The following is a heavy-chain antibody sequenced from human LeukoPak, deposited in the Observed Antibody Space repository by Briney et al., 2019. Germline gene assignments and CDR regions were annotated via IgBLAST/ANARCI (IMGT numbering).Heavy chain of an antibody. CDR2: INPNSGGT. J-gene: IGHJ4*02. CDR1: GYTFTGYY. Sequence: ASVKVSCKASGYTFTGYYMHWVRQAPGQGLEWMGWINPNSGGTNYAQKFQGRVTMTRDTSISTAYMELSRLRSDDTAVCYCARGVYSSGWGASDYWGQGTLVTVSS. CDR3: ARGVYSSGWGASDY. D-gene: IGHD6-19*01. V-gene: IGHV1-2*02.